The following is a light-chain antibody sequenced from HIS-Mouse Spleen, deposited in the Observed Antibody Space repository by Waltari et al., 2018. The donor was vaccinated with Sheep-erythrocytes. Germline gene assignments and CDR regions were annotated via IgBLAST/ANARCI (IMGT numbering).Light chain of an antibody. CDR1: KLGDKY. CDR2: QDS. CDR3: QAWDSSTAVV. Sequence: SYELTQPPSVSVSPGQTASITCSGDKLGDKYACWYQQKPGQSPVLVIYQDSKRPSGIPERVSGSNSGNTAPLAISGTQAMDEADYYCQAWDSSTAVVFGGGTKLTVL. V-gene: IGLV3-1*01. J-gene: IGLJ2*01.